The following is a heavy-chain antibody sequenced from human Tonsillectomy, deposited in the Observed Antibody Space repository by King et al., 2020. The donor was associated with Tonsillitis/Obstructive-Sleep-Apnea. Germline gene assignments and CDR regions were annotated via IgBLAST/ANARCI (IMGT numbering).Heavy chain of an antibody. Sequence: VQLVESGGGVVQPGRSLRLSCAASGFTFSSYGMHWVRQAPGKGLEWVAALWYDGSHQYYADSVKGRFTISRDNSKNTLYLQMNSLRAEDTAVYYCARGGDQAVYYMDVWGKGTTVTVSS. V-gene: IGHV3-33*01. CDR1: GFTFSSYG. CDR2: LWYDGSHQ. D-gene: IGHD3-10*01. CDR3: ARGGDQAVYYMDV. J-gene: IGHJ6*03.